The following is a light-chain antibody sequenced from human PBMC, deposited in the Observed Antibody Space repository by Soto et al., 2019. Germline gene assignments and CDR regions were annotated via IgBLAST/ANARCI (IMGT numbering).Light chain of an antibody. CDR1: SSNIGSNT. CDR3: AAWDDSLPGVV. V-gene: IGLV1-44*01. J-gene: IGLJ2*01. Sequence: QAVVTQPPSASGTPGQRVTISCSGSSSNIGSNTVNWYQQLPGTAPKLLIYSNNQRPSGVPDRFSGSKSGTSASLAISGLQSEDEADYYCAAWDDSLPGVVFGGGTKVPS. CDR2: SNN.